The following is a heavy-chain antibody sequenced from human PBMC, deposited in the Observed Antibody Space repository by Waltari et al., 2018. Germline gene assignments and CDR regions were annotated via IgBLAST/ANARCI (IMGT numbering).Heavy chain of an antibody. D-gene: IGHD2-21*02. Sequence: LVQSGAEVMKPGAPVRVSCNAFRDSFTHHYIHWVRRAPGQGLEWMGWVNPNGGGTNYAQRFAGRITVTWDASITTAYMEFSRLTSGDTAVYFCAREYCGGDCRLFDYWGQGTPVTVSS. CDR2: VNPNGGGT. V-gene: IGHV1-2*02. J-gene: IGHJ4*02. CDR1: RDSFTHHY. CDR3: AREYCGGDCRLFDY.